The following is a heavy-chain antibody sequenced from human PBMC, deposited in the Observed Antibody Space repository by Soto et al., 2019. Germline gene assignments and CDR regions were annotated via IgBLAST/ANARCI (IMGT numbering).Heavy chain of an antibody. Sequence: LSLTFNVAGXSIYTYYWIWLRQYQGKELEWIGYLSDGGSTNYNPSLESRVTISVDTSKKQVSLKLSSVSAADTAIYFCAGYCSSSSCPEDHYFGLEVWVQGTTVTVSS. J-gene: IGHJ6*02. D-gene: IGHD2-2*01. CDR1: GXSIYTYY. V-gene: IGHV4-59*01. CDR2: LSDGGST. CDR3: AGYCSSSSCPEDHYFGLEV.